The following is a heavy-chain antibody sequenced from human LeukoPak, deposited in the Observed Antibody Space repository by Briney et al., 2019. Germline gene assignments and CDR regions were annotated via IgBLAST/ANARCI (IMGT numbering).Heavy chain of an antibody. CDR1: GGTFSSYA. V-gene: IGHV1-69*05. CDR3: ARRVVPAADGTGWFDP. CDR2: IIPIFGTA. J-gene: IGHJ5*02. D-gene: IGHD2-2*01. Sequence: GASVKVSCKASGGTFSSYAISWVRQAPGQGLEWMGGIIPIFGTANYAQKLQGRVTMTTDTSTSTAYMELRSLRSDDTAVYYCARRVVPAADGTGWFDPWGQGTLVTVSS.